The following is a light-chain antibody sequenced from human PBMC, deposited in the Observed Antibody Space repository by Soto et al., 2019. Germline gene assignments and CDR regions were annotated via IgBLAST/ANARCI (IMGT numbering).Light chain of an antibody. J-gene: IGKJ1*01. Sequence: DIQMTQSPSTLYASVGDRVTITCRASQSISSWLAWYQQKPGKAPKLLIDKASRLENGVPSRFSASGSGTEFTLTINSLQPDDPATFYCQQYSGYPWTFGHGTKVEIK. V-gene: IGKV1-5*03. CDR3: QQYSGYPWT. CDR2: KAS. CDR1: QSISSW.